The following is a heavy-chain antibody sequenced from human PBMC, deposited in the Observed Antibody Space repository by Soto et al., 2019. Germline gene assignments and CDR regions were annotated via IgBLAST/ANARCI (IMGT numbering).Heavy chain of an antibody. CDR3: AREEPPGHFYYGMDV. V-gene: IGHV1-18*01. CDR2: ISAYTGNT. CDR1: GYTFATYG. D-gene: IGHD1-26*01. Sequence: QVQLVQSGAEVKKPGASVKVSCKASGYTFATYGISWVRQAPGQGLEWMGWISAYTGNTNYAQKLQGRLSMTTDTSTTTAYTELRSLKSDDTAIYYCAREEPPGHFYYGMDVWGQGTTVTVSS. J-gene: IGHJ6*02.